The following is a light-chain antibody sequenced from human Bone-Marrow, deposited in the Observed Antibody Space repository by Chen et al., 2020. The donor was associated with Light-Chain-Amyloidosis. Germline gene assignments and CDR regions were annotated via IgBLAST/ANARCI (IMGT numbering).Light chain of an antibody. V-gene: IGLV1-40*01. Sequence: QSVLTQPPSVSGAPGQRVTISFTGSSSNIGAGFSVHWYQQLSGTVPKLLIYGNTNRPSWVPDRFSGSKSGTSASLAITGLQAEDEADYYCQSYDNSLSGPVVFGGGTKLTVL. CDR1: SSNIGAGFS. J-gene: IGLJ2*01. CDR2: GNT. CDR3: QSYDNSLSGPVV.